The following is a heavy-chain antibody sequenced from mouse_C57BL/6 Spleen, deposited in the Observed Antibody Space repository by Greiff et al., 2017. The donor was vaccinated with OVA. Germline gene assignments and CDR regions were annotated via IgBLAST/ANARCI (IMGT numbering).Heavy chain of an antibody. D-gene: IGHD1-1*01. J-gene: IGHJ1*03. CDR3: ARNSYYYDSSPWYFDD. V-gene: IGHV2-2*01. Sequence: QVQLQQSGPGLVQPSQSLTITCTVSGFSLTSYGVHWVRQSPGKGLEWLGEICSGGSTDYNAAFISRLSISKDNSKSQVFFKMNSLQADDTAIYYCARNSYYYDSSPWYFDDWGTGTTVTVSS. CDR1: GFSLTSYG. CDR2: ICSGGST.